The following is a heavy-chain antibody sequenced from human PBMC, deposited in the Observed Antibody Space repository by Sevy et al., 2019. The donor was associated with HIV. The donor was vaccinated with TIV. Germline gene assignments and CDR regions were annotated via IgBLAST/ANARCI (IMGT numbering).Heavy chain of an antibody. CDR1: GGSISSSSYY. J-gene: IGHJ4*02. V-gene: IGHV4-39*01. CDR3: ARRRSIGYFDY. Sequence: WETLSLTCTVSGGSISSSSYYWGWIRQPPEKGLEWIGRIYYSGSTYYNPSLKSRVTISVDTSKNQFSLKLSSVTAADTAVYYCARRRSIGYFDYWGQGTLVTVSS. D-gene: IGHD6-6*01. CDR2: IYYSGST.